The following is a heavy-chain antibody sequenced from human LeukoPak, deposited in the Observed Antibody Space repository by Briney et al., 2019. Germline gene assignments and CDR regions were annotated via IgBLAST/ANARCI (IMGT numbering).Heavy chain of an antibody. CDR2: IYYSGST. V-gene: IGHV4-59*01. CDR3: AREGTTVTHFDY. D-gene: IGHD4-11*01. CDR1: GGSISSYY. Sequence: SETLSLTCTVSGGSISSYYWSWIRQPPGKGLEWIGYIYYSGSTNYNPSLKSRVTISIDTSKNQFSLKLSSVTAADTAVYYCAREGTTVTHFDYWGQGTLVTVSS. J-gene: IGHJ4*02.